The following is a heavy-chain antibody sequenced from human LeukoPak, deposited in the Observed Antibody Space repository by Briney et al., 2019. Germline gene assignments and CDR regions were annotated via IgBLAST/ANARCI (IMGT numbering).Heavy chain of an antibody. CDR1: GGSFSGYY. V-gene: IGHV4-34*01. CDR3: AREKSGAFDI. CDR2: INHSGST. D-gene: IGHD1-1*01. Sequence: SETLSLTCAVYGGSFSGYYWSWIRQPPGKGLEWIGEINHSGSTNYNPSLKSRVTISVDTSKNQFSLELSSVTAAGTAVYYCAREKSGAFDIWGQGTMVTVSS. J-gene: IGHJ3*02.